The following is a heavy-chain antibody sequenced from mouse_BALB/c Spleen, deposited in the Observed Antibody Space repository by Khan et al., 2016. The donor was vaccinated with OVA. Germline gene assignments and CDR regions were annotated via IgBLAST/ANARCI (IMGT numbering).Heavy chain of an antibody. CDR1: GYTFTNYR. V-gene: IGHV9-1*02. CDR3: ARETSYWYFDA. J-gene: IGHJ1*01. Sequence: QIQLVQSGPELKKPGETVKISCKAVGYTFTNYRMNWMKQAPEKGLKWMGWINTHTGEPTYGDDFKGRFAFSLENSATTAYLQINNLKNEDMATYFCARETSYWYFDAWGAGTTDTVSS. D-gene: IGHD1-3*01. CDR2: INTHTGEP.